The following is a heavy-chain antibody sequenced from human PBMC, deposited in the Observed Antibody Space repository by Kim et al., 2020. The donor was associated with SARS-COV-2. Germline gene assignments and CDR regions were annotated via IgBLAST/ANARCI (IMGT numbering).Heavy chain of an antibody. J-gene: IGHJ3*02. CDR1: GFTFSSYA. D-gene: IGHD2-8*01. Sequence: GGSLRLSCAASGFTFSSYARHWVRQAPGKGLEWVAVISYDGSNKYYADSVKGRFTISRDNSKNTLYLQMNSLRAEDTAVYYCARDPAYCTNGVCPDDAFDIWGQGTMVTVSS. V-gene: IGHV3-30*04. CDR3: ARDPAYCTNGVCPDDAFDI. CDR2: ISYDGSNK.